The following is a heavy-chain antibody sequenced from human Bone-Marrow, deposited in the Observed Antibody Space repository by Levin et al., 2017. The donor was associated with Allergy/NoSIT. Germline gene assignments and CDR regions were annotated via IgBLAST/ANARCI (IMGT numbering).Heavy chain of an antibody. J-gene: IGHJ2*01. CDR2: ISGSGGST. CDR3: AKSSADSSGYYYVLFHNWYFDL. CDR1: GFTFSSYA. Sequence: PGGSLRLSCAASGFTFSSYAMSWVRQAPGKGLEWVSAISGSGGSTYYADSVKGRFTISRDNSKNTLYLQMNSLRAEDTAVYYCAKSSADSSGYYYVLFHNWYFDLWGRGTLVTVSS. D-gene: IGHD3-22*01. V-gene: IGHV3-23*01.